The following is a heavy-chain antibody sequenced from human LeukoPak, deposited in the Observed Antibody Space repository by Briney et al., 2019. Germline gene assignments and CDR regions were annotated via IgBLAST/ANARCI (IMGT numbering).Heavy chain of an antibody. CDR2: IRYDGSNK. D-gene: IGHD5-24*01. CDR3: ARDNVMEMATMVYYMDV. CDR1: GFTFSSYG. J-gene: IGHJ6*03. V-gene: IGHV3-30*02. Sequence: PGGSLRLSCAASGFTFSSYGMHWVRQAPGKGLEWVAFIRYDGSNKYYADSVKGRFTISRDNSKNTLYLQMNSLRAEDTAVYYCARDNVMEMATMVYYMDVWGKGTTVTVSS.